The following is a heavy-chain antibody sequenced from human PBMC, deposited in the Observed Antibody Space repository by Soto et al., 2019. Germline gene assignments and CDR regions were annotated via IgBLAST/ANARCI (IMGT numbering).Heavy chain of an antibody. D-gene: IGHD2-15*01. CDR1: GGSISSSTYY. J-gene: IGHJ5*02. CDR3: ARLQRGLLVVPATPVNS. Sequence: HLQLQESGPGLVKPSETLSLTCTVSGGSISSSTYYWGWIRQPPGKGLEWIGSIYYSGTTYYNPSLKSRVTISVDTSRNQFSLKLTSVTAADTAVYYCARLQRGLLVVPATPVNSWGQGTLVTVSS. V-gene: IGHV4-39*01. CDR2: IYYSGTT.